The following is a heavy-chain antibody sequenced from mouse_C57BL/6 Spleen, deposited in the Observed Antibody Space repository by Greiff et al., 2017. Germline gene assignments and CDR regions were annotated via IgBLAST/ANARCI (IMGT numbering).Heavy chain of an antibody. CDR3: ARNEVLDY. J-gene: IGHJ2*01. CDR1: GYTFTSYW. Sequence: QVQLQQPGAELVRPGTSVKLSCKASGYTFTSYWVHWVKQRPGQGLEWIGVIDPSDSYPNYNQKFKGKATLTVDTSSSTAYMQLSSLTSEDSAVYSCARNEVLDYWGQGTTLTVSS. V-gene: IGHV1-59*01. CDR2: IDPSDSYP.